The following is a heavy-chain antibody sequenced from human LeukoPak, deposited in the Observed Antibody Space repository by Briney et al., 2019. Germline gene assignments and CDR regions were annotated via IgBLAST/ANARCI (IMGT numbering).Heavy chain of an antibody. CDR3: AREYFDWLRYYYYMDV. Sequence: GGTLRLSCAASGFTFSSYGMSWVRQAPGKGLEWVSGISGSGVMTYYADSVKGRFTISRHNSKNTVYLQMSSLRVEDTAVYYCAREYFDWLRYYYYMDVWGKGTTVTISS. V-gene: IGHV3-23*01. CDR2: ISGSGVMT. D-gene: IGHD3-9*01. J-gene: IGHJ6*03. CDR1: GFTFSSYG.